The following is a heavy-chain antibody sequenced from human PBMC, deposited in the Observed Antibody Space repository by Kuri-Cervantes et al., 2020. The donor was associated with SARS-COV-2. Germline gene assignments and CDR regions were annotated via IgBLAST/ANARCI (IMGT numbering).Heavy chain of an antibody. CDR2: ISSSSSYI. D-gene: IGHD6-6*01. Sequence: GESLKISCAASGFTFSSYSMNWVLQAPGKGLEWVSSISSSSSYIYYADSVKGRFTISRDNAKNSLYLQMNSLRAEDTAVYYCARSLQLVRFDYWGQGTLVAVSS. CDR1: GFTFSSYS. V-gene: IGHV3-21*01. CDR3: ARSLQLVRFDY. J-gene: IGHJ4*02.